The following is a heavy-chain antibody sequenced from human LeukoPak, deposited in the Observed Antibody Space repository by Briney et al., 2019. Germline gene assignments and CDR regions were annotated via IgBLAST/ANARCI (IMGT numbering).Heavy chain of an antibody. CDR3: AREAGSSGWLTQPYFDY. D-gene: IGHD6-19*01. CDR2: IYPSGST. Sequence: PSETLSLTCALSGGSISTSNWWSWVRQPPGKGMEWIGEIYPSGSTNYNPSLKSRVTISVDKSKNQFSLKLSSVTAADTAVYYCAREAGSSGWLTQPYFDYWGQGTLVTVSS. J-gene: IGHJ4*02. V-gene: IGHV4-4*02. CDR1: GGSISTSNW.